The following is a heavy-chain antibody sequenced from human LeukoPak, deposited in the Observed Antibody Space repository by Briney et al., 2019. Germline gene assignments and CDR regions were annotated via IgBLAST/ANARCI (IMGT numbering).Heavy chain of an antibody. V-gene: IGHV4-30-4*01. Sequence: SETLSLTCTVSGGSISSGDYYWSWLRQPPGKGLEWIGYIYYSGSTYYNPSLKSRVTISVDTSKNQFSLKLSSVTAADTAVYYCARGVVPAATPFDYWGQGTLVTVSS. CDR3: ARGVVPAATPFDY. D-gene: IGHD2-2*01. J-gene: IGHJ4*02. CDR2: IYYSGST. CDR1: GGSISSGDYY.